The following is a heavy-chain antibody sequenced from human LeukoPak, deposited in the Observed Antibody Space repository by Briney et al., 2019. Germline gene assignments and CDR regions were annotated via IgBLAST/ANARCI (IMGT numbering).Heavy chain of an antibody. CDR3: ARERGGFNTFDY. V-gene: IGHV3-48*03. CDR1: GFTFSTYE. CDR2: IGSSSGAI. D-gene: IGHD4-23*01. J-gene: IGHJ4*02. Sequence: GGSLRLSCAASGFTFSTYEMNWVRQAPGKGLEWVSYIGSSSGAIFYADSVKGRFTISRDNAKNSPYLQMNSLRAEDSAIYYCARERGGFNTFDYWGQGTLVTVSS.